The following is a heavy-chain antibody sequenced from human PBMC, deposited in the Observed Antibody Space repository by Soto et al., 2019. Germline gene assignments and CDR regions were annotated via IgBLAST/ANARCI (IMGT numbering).Heavy chain of an antibody. J-gene: IGHJ4*02. D-gene: IGHD2-15*01. CDR1: GFTFTDAW. Sequence: GGSLRLSCAASGFTFTDAWMKWVRQAPGKGLEWVGRIKSKIDGGTIDYGAPVKGRFTISRDDSKNTLYLQMNSLKTEDTAVYYCSSRYYSGGTRYDYWGQGTLVTVSS. CDR3: SSRYYSGGTRYDY. CDR2: IKSKIDGGTI. V-gene: IGHV3-15*07.